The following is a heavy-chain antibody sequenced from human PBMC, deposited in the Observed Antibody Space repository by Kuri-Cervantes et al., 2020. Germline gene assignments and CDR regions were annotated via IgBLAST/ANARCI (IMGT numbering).Heavy chain of an antibody. CDR1: GFTFGTYA. D-gene: IGHD3-10*01. CDR2: ISYDGSSK. V-gene: IGHV3-30-3*01. CDR3: ARDLVRGYLVG. Sequence: GGSLRLSCAASGFTFGTYAIHWVRQSPGKGLEWVAVISYDGSSKYYADSVKGRFTISRDNSKNTLYLQMNALRVEDTAVYFCARDLVRGYLVGWGQGTLVTVSS. J-gene: IGHJ4*02.